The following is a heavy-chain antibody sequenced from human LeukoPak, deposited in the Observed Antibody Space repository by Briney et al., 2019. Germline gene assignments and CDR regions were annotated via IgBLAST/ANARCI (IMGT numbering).Heavy chain of an antibody. Sequence: GASVKDSCKASGGTFSTHAISWVRQAPGQGLEWMGRIFPIIGITNYAQKFQGRVTITADRSTSTAYMQLSSLRSEDTAVYYCARDIPPGHYDSQVPPGMDVWGQGTTVTVSS. V-gene: IGHV1-69*04. D-gene: IGHD3-22*01. CDR3: ARDIPPGHYDSQVPPGMDV. J-gene: IGHJ6*02. CDR1: GGTFSTHA. CDR2: IFPIIGIT.